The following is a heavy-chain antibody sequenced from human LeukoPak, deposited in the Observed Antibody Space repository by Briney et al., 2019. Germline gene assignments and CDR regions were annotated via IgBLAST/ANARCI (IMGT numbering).Heavy chain of an antibody. CDR1: GLTFSSYA. J-gene: IGHJ4*02. V-gene: IGHV3-23*01. CDR3: AKSFGYSRSWFDY. Sequence: GGSLRLSCAASGLTFSSYAMSWVRQAPGKGLEWVSGISGNGGGTYYADSVKGRFTISRDNSKNTLYPQMNSLRAEDTAVYYCAKSFGYSRSWFDYWGQGTLVTVSS. CDR2: ISGNGGGT. D-gene: IGHD6-13*01.